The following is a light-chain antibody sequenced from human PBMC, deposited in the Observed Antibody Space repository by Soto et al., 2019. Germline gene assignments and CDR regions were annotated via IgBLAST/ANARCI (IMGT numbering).Light chain of an antibody. J-gene: IGKJ1*01. CDR3: QQRTDWWT. V-gene: IGKV3-11*01. CDR2: DTS. Sequence: EIVLTQSPATLSLSPGERATLSCRASQSISNYLAWYQQKPGQAPRLLIYDTSNRATGIPARFSGSGSGTYFTLTISILEPDDFAFYYCQQRTDWWTFGQGTKVEIK. CDR1: QSISNY.